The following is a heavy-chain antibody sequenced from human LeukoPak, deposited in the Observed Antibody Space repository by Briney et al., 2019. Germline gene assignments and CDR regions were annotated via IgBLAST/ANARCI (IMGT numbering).Heavy chain of an antibody. Sequence: SETLSLTCTVSGGSISSYYWSWIRQPPGKGLEWIGYIYYSGSTNYNPSLKSRVTISVDTSKNQFSLKLSSVTAADTAVYYCAREGCSSTSCYSDVGWFDPWGQGTLVTVSS. CDR1: GGSISSYY. CDR3: AREGCSSTSCYSDVGWFDP. J-gene: IGHJ5*02. CDR2: IYYSGST. V-gene: IGHV4-59*01. D-gene: IGHD2-2*01.